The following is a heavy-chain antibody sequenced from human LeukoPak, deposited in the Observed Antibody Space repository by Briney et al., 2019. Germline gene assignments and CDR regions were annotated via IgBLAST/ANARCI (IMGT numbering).Heavy chain of an antibody. V-gene: IGHV3-48*03. CDR1: GVTFSSYE. CDR2: SSSSGSTI. Sequence: AGGTLRLSRAASGVTFSSYEMNWVRQAPGKGQGRVSYSSSSGSTIYYEDSVKGRFAISSDNAKNSLYLQMNSLRAEDTAVYYCASDTTVTSYFYGMDVWGQGTTVTVSS. D-gene: IGHD4-17*01. CDR3: ASDTTVTSYFYGMDV. J-gene: IGHJ6*02.